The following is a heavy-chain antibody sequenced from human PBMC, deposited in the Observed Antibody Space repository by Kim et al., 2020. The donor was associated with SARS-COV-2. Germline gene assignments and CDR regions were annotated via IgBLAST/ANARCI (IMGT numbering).Heavy chain of an antibody. CDR3: AKYSNSWRYGMDV. V-gene: IGHV4-4*09. Sequence: YNPSLKSRVTISVDTSKNQFSLKLSSVTAADTAVYYCAKYSNSWRYGMDVWGQGTTVTVSS. J-gene: IGHJ6*02. D-gene: IGHD6-13*01.